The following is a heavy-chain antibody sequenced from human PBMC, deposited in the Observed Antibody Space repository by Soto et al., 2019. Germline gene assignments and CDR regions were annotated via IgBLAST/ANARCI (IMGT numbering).Heavy chain of an antibody. V-gene: IGHV1-58*01. CDR3: AADDEVAATSPFAY. CDR1: GFTFTSSA. CDR2: IVVGSGNT. D-gene: IGHD2-15*01. J-gene: IGHJ4*02. Sequence: QMQLVQSGPEVKKPGTSVKVSCKASGFTFTSSAVQWVRQARGQRLEWIGWIVVGSGNTNYAQKFQERVTITRDMSTSTAYMELSSLRSEDTAVYYCAADDEVAATSPFAYWGQGTLVTVSS.